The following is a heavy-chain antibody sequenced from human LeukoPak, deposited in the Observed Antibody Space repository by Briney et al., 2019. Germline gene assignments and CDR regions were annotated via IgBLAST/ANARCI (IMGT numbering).Heavy chain of an antibody. D-gene: IGHD3-9*01. J-gene: IGHJ4*02. V-gene: IGHV3-23*01. Sequence: GGSLRLSCAASGFTFSSYAMSWVRQAPGKGLERVSAISGSGGSTYYADSVKGRFTISRDNSKNTLYLQMNSLRAEDTAVYYCAKDILTGYPSSLTFDYWGQGTLVTVSS. CDR2: ISGSGGST. CDR3: AKDILTGYPSSLTFDY. CDR1: GFTFSSYA.